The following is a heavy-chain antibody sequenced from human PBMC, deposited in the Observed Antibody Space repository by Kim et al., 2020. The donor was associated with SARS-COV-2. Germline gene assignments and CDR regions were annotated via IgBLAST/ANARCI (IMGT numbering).Heavy chain of an antibody. J-gene: IGHJ4*02. Sequence: GGSLRLSCAASGFTFSSYGMHWVRQAPGKGLEWVAVISYDASNKYYADSVKGRFTISRDNSKNTLYLQMNSLRAEDTAVYYCAKVFGSGWYYFDYWGQGTLVTVSS. CDR1: GFTFSSYG. D-gene: IGHD6-19*01. CDR3: AKVFGSGWYYFDY. V-gene: IGHV3-30*18. CDR2: ISYDASNK.